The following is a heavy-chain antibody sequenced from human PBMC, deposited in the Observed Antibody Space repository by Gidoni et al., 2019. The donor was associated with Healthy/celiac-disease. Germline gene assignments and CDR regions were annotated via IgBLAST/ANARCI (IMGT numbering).Heavy chain of an antibody. D-gene: IGHD4-17*01. J-gene: IGHJ4*02. CDR2: INHSGST. V-gene: IGHV4-34*01. CDR1: CGSFSGYY. Sequence: QAHLPQWGAGLLKPSGTLSLTCAVYCGSFSGYYWSWIRQPPGKGLEWIGEINHSGSTNYNPSLKSRVTISVDTSKNQFSLKLSAVTAADTAVYYCASGTVTTVPGRYWGQGTLVTVSS. CDR3: ASGTVTTVPGRY.